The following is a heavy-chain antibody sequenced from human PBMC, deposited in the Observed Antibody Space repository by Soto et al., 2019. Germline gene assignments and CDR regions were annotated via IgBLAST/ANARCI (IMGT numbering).Heavy chain of an antibody. CDR2: IYWDDDK. Sequence: SGPTLVNPTQPLTLTCTFSGLSLSTSDVGVGWIRQPPGKALEWLAVIYWDDDKRYRPSLKSRLTITKDTSKNQVVLTMTNMDPVDTATYYCAHTKYSRSSFDYWGQGTLVTVSS. J-gene: IGHJ4*02. CDR3: AHTKYSRSSFDY. CDR1: GLSLSTSDVG. D-gene: IGHD6-6*01. V-gene: IGHV2-5*02.